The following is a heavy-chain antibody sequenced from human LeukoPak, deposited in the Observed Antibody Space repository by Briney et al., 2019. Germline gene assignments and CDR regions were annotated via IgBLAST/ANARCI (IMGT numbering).Heavy chain of an antibody. D-gene: IGHD6-25*01. CDR2: IYYSGST. V-gene: IGHV4-39*01. J-gene: IGHJ4*02. CDR3: ARHARLPALLDY. Sequence: PSETLSLTCTVSGGSISSSSYYWGWIRQPPGKGLEWIGSIYYSGSTYYNPSLKSRVTISVDTSKNQFSLKLSSVTAADTAVYYCARHARLPALLDYWGQGTLVTVSS. CDR1: GGSISSSSYY.